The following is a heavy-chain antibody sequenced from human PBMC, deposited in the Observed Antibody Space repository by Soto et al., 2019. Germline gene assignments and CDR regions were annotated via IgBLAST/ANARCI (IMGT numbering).Heavy chain of an antibody. CDR1: GFTVRTFG. J-gene: IGHJ4*02. Sequence: PGGSLRLACAACGFTVRTFGVNGVRQAPGKGLEWVSYISSSSTTYYADSVKGRFTISRDNAKKSLYLQMNSLRDEDTAVYYCARRYSYGYEFDYWGQGTLVTVSS. CDR2: ISSSSTT. CDR3: ARRYSYGYEFDY. V-gene: IGHV3-48*02. D-gene: IGHD5-18*01.